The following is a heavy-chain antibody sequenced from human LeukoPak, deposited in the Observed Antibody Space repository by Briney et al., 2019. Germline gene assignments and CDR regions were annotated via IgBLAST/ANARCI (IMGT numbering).Heavy chain of an antibody. Sequence: TSETLSLTCAVYGGSFSGYYWSWIRQPPGKGLEWIGEINHSGSTNYNPSLKRRVTISVDTSKNQFSLKLSSVTAADTAVYYCAEDRDGYSRFDYWGQGTLVTVSS. J-gene: IGHJ4*02. CDR1: GGSFSGYY. CDR3: AEDRDGYSRFDY. CDR2: INHSGST. D-gene: IGHD5-24*01. V-gene: IGHV4-34*01.